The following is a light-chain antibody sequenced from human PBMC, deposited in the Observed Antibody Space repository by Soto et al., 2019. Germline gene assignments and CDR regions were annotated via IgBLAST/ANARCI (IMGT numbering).Light chain of an antibody. CDR1: SNDIGAYDY. Sequence: QSVLTQPPSASGSPGQSVTISCTGTSNDIGAYDYVSWYQLHPGKAPKLMIFEVTKRPSGVPDRFSGSRSGNTASLTVSGLQADDEADYYCSSFARSNTLLFGGGTQLTVL. CDR3: SSFARSNTLL. V-gene: IGLV2-8*01. J-gene: IGLJ7*01. CDR2: EVT.